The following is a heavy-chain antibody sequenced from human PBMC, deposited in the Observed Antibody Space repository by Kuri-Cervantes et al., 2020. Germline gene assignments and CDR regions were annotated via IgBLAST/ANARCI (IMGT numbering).Heavy chain of an antibody. CDR2: IYHSGST. CDR3: ARTRPHVDY. V-gene: IGHV4-38-2*01. CDR1: GYSISSGYY. J-gene: IGHJ4*02. Sequence: SETLSLTCAVSGYSISSGYYWGWIRQPPGKGLEWIGSIYHSGSTYYNPSLKSRVTISVDTSKNQFSLKLSSVTAADTAVYYCARTRPHVDYWGQGTLVTVPQ.